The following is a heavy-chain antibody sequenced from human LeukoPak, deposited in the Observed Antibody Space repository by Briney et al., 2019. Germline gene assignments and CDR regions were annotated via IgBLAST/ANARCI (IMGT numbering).Heavy chain of an antibody. CDR3: ARDQRMEAAGRFDY. V-gene: IGHV1-69*13. Sequence: SETVSCKASGGTFSSYAISWVRQAPGQGLEWMGGIIPIFGTANYAQKFQGRVTITADESTSTAYMELSSLRSEDTAVYYCARDQRMEAAGRFDYWGQGTLVTVSS. CDR1: GGTFSSYA. CDR2: IIPIFGTA. D-gene: IGHD6-13*01. J-gene: IGHJ4*02.